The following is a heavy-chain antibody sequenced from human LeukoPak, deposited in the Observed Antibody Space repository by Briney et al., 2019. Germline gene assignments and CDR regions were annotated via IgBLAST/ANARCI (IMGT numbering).Heavy chain of an antibody. Sequence: SETLSLTCTVSGGSISSSSYYWGWIRQPPGKGLEWIGSIYYSGSTNYNPSLKSRVTISVDTSKNQFSLKLSSVTAADTAVYYCARGSVVVVPAATGYYYYMDVWGKGTTVTVSS. CDR3: ARGSVVVVPAATGYYYYMDV. D-gene: IGHD2-2*01. CDR2: IYYSGST. V-gene: IGHV4-39*07. J-gene: IGHJ6*03. CDR1: GGSISSSSYY.